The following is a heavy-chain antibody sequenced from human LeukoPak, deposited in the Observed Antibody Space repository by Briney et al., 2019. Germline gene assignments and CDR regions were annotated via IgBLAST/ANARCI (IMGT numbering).Heavy chain of an antibody. Sequence: GSLLLSCTVSGFTVSSNSMSWVRQAPGKGLEWVSFIYSDNTHYSDSVTGGCTISRDNSKNKQYLLMNSMRAEHTVVYYCARRAGSYSPPYDYWGQGTLVTVSS. CDR1: GFTVSSNS. J-gene: IGHJ4*02. CDR2: IYSDNT. V-gene: IGHV3-53*01. CDR3: ARRAGSYSPPYDY. D-gene: IGHD3-22*01.